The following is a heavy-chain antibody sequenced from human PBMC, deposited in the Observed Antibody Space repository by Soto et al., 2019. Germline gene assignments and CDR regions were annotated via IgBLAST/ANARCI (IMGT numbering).Heavy chain of an antibody. Sequence: SGTMSLTCTVSGGSISIYYWSLIRQPPGKGLEWIGYIYYSGSTNYNPSLKSRVTRSVDTSKHQFSLKLSSVTAADTAVYYCARLNTKYCSSPDDQIYYYYYTDVWGKGTTVTVSS. V-gene: IGHV4-59*08. CDR3: ARLNTKYCSSPDDQIYYYYYTDV. CDR1: GGSISIYY. CDR2: IYYSGST. J-gene: IGHJ6*03. D-gene: IGHD6-6*01.